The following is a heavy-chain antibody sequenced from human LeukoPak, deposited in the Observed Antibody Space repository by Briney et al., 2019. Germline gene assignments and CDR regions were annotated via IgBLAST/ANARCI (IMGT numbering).Heavy chain of an antibody. CDR1: GGSISSSTYY. Sequence: SETLSLTCTVSGGSISSSTYYWGWIRQPPGKGLEWIGSIFCSGRTYYNPSLKSRVTMSVDTSKNQFSLRLSSVNAADTAVYYCARDILATSIAAPYYWGQGTLVTVSS. J-gene: IGHJ4*02. V-gene: IGHV4-39*07. CDR3: ARDILATSIAAPYY. CDR2: IFCSGRT. D-gene: IGHD6-13*01.